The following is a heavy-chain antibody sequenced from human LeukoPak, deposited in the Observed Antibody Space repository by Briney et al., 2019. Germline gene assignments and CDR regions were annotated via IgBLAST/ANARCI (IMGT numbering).Heavy chain of an antibody. CDR1: GGSFSGYY. V-gene: IGHV4-34*01. CDR3: ARGVAAAWRGLDWFDP. J-gene: IGHJ5*02. D-gene: IGHD6-13*01. Sequence: ASETLSLTCAVYGGSFSGYYWSWIRQPPGKGLEWIGEINHSGSTNYNPSLKSRVTISVDTSKNQFSLKLSSVTAADPAVYYCARGVAAAWRGLDWFDPWGQGTLVTVSS. CDR2: INHSGST.